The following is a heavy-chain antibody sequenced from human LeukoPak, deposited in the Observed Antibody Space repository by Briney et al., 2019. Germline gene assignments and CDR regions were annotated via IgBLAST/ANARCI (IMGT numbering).Heavy chain of an antibody. CDR1: GFTFSSYW. Sequence: GGSLRLSCAASGFTFSSYWMHWVRQAPGKGLVWVSRINSDGSSTSYADSVKGRFTISGDNAKNTLYLQMSSLRAEDTAVYYCAKDRGYWGPDYWGQGTLVTVSS. CDR3: AKDRGYWGPDY. V-gene: IGHV3-74*01. D-gene: IGHD2-8*02. CDR2: INSDGSST. J-gene: IGHJ4*02.